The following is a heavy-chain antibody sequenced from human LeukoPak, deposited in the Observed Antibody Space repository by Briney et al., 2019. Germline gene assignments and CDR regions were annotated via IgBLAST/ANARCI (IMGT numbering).Heavy chain of an antibody. V-gene: IGHV4-4*07. CDR2: IDTSGNT. J-gene: IGHJ5*02. CDR3: AREGHLRGHSSSWYIMLGGGGLRSWFDP. D-gene: IGHD6-13*01. CDR1: GGSISSYY. Sequence: PSETLSLTCTVSGGSISSYYWSWIRQPAGKGLEWIGRIDTSGNTNYKPSLKSRVTMSVDTSKNQFSLKLSSVTAADTAVYYCAREGHLRGHSSSWYIMLGGGGLRSWFDPWGQGTLVTVSS.